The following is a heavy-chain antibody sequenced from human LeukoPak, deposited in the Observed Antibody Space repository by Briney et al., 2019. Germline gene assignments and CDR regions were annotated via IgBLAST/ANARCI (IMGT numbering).Heavy chain of an antibody. CDR1: GFTFSSYE. CDR3: ARDKNPGSGWSSPWPDAFDI. V-gene: IGHV3-48*03. D-gene: IGHD6-19*01. J-gene: IGHJ3*02. CDR2: ISSSGSTI. Sequence: PGGSLRLSCAASGFTFSSYEMNWVRQAPGKGLEWVSYISSSGSTIYYADSVKGRFTISRDNAKNSLYLQMNSLRAEDTAVYYCARDKNPGSGWSSPWPDAFDIWGQGTMVTVSS.